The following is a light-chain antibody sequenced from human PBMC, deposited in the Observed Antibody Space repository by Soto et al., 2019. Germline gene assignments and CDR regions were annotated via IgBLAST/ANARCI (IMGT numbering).Light chain of an antibody. CDR2: DVS. CDR3: SSYTSSSPVV. Sequence: ALTQPASVSGSPGQSITISCTGTSSDVGGYNSVSSYQQHPGKAPKLMIYDVSNRPSGVSNRFSGSQSVNAASLTIPGLQAADEDHYYCSSYTSSSPVVFGGGTKLTVL. J-gene: IGLJ2*01. CDR1: SSDVGGYNS. V-gene: IGLV2-14*01.